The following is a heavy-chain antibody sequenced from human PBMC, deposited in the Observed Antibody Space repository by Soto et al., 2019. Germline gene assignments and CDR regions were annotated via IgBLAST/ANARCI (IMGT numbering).Heavy chain of an antibody. CDR1: GFTFSRYE. CDR3: AREPFDY. Sequence: EVHLVDSGGGLVHPGGSLRLSCAASGFTFSRYEMNWVRQAPGKGLEWVSFISSSGSTTYNADSVKGRFTISRDNAKNSLYLQMNSLTVEDTAIYYCAREPFDYWGQGTLVTVSS. V-gene: IGHV3-48*03. J-gene: IGHJ4*02. CDR2: ISSSGSTT.